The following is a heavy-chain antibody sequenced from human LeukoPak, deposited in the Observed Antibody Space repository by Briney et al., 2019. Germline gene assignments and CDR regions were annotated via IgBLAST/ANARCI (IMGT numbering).Heavy chain of an antibody. CDR2: ISGSGGST. V-gene: IGHV3-23*01. J-gene: IGHJ3*02. Sequence: GESLRLSCAASGFTFSSYAMSWVRQAPGKGLEWVSTISGSGGSTYYADSVKGRFTISRDNSKNTLYLQMNSLRAEDTAVCYCAKNAQVVPAAMDAFDIWGQGTMVTVSS. CDR1: GFTFSSYA. D-gene: IGHD2-2*01. CDR3: AKNAQVVPAAMDAFDI.